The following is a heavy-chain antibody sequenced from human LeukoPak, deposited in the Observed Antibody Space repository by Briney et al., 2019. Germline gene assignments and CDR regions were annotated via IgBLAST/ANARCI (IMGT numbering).Heavy chain of an antibody. J-gene: IGHJ6*03. CDR1: GFTFGNSW. V-gene: IGHV3-74*01. D-gene: IGHD2-2*01. Sequence: GGSLRLSCAASGFTFGNSWVHWVRQAPGKGLVWVSLINADGSTTTYADSVKGRFTISRDDSKSIAYLQMNSLKTEDTAVYYCTRDLRYCSSTSCLYYYYYMDVWGKGTTVTVSS. CDR2: INADGSTT. CDR3: TRDLRYCSSTSCLYYYYYMDV.